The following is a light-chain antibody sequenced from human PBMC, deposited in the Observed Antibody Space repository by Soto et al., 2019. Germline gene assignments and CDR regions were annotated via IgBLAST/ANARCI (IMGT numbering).Light chain of an antibody. CDR2: WAS. CDR3: QQYYGTPYT. CDR1: QSVLYSSNNKNY. V-gene: IGKV4-1*01. Sequence: DIVMTQSPDSLAVSLGERATINCKSSQSVLYSSNNKNYLAWYQQKPGQPPKLLIYWASTRESGVHDRFSGSGSGTAVTLTISSLQAEDVAVYYCQQYYGTPYTFGQGTKLEIK. J-gene: IGKJ2*01.